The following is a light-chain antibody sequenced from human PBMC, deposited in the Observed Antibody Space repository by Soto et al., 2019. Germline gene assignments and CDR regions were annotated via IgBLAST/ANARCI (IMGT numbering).Light chain of an antibody. J-gene: IGKJ1*01. V-gene: IGKV3-20*01. CDR1: QSVNSNY. Sequence: PGTLSLSPGERAPLSCRSSQSVNSNYLAWYQQKPGQAPRLLIYAASSRAAGFPDRFSGSGSETDFTLTISRLEPEDFAVYYCQQYGGSPWTFCQGTKVEIK. CDR2: AAS. CDR3: QQYGGSPWT.